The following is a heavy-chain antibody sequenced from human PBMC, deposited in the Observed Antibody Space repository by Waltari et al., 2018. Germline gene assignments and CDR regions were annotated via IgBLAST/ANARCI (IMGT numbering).Heavy chain of an antibody. CDR1: GFPFAVFA. J-gene: IGHJ4*02. D-gene: IGHD1-1*01. Sequence: DVQMVESGGGLVHRGRYPRSSCAVSGFPFAVFAMTWVRHVPGKGLEWVSGISYNIGSIYYADSVSGRFTVSRDNAKNSLYLQMNSLTVDDTALYYCAKDMSPYTSSQDFDSWGQGTLVIVSS. V-gene: IGHV3-9*01. CDR3: AKDMSPYTSSQDFDS. CDR2: ISYNIGSI.